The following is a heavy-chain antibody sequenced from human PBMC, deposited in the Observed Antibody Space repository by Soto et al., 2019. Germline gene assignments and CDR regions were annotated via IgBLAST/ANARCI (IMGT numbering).Heavy chain of an antibody. V-gene: IGHV1-2*02. CDR2: INPNSGGT. J-gene: IGHJ6*02. D-gene: IGHD3-3*01. CDR1: GYTFTGYY. CDR3: ASHTYYDFWSGSLHYYGMDV. Sequence: ASVKVSCKASGYTFTGYYMHWVRQAPGQGLEWMGWINPNSGGTNYAQKFQGRVTMTRDTSISTAYMELSRLRSDDTAVYYCASHTYYDFWSGSLHYYGMDVWGQGTTVTVSS.